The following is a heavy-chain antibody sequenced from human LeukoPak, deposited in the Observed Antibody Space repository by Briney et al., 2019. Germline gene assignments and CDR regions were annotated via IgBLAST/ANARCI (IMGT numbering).Heavy chain of an antibody. J-gene: IGHJ4*02. CDR1: GGSISSGDDY. D-gene: IGHD3-3*01. V-gene: IGHV4-30-4*01. CDR3: ARGVYYDFLSGADFDD. CDR2: IYYSGST. Sequence: SETLTLTGTVSGGSISSGDDYWSRIRQPPVKGLEWIGYIYYSGSTYYNPSLKSRVTISVDTSKNQFSLKLSSVTAADTAVYYCARGVYYDFLSGADFDDWGQGTLVTVSS.